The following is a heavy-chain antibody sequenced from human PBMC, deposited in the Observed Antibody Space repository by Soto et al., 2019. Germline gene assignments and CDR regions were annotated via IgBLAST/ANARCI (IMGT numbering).Heavy chain of an antibody. Sequence: GGSLRLSCAASGFTFSSYGMHWVRQAPGKGLEWVAVISYDGSNKYYADSVKGRFTISRDNSKNTLYLQMNSLRAEDTAVYYCAEELGIFRENNWFDPWGQGTLVTVSS. CDR2: ISYDGSNK. CDR1: GFTFSSYG. J-gene: IGHJ5*02. V-gene: IGHV3-30*18. CDR3: AEELGIFRENNWFDP. D-gene: IGHD3-3*01.